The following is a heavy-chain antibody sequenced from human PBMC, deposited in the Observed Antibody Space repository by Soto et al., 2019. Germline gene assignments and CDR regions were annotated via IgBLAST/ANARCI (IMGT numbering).Heavy chain of an antibody. Sequence: QMQLQESGPGLVKPSETLSLTCTVSGGSMSSSSYYWDWIRQPPGKGLEWIGSINYSGSTDYNPSLKSRVTISVDTSKNQFSLRLRSVTAADTAVYYCARLVKSVVTATRYFFDFWGQGALVTVSS. CDR1: GGSMSSSSYY. D-gene: IGHD2-21*02. J-gene: IGHJ4*02. CDR2: INYSGST. CDR3: ARLVKSVVTATRYFFDF. V-gene: IGHV4-39*01.